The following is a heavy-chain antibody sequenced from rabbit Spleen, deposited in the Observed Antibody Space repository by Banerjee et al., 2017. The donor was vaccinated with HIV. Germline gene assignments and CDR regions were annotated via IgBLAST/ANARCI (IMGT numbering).Heavy chain of an antibody. J-gene: IGHJ4*01. Sequence: QSLEESGGDLVKPGASLTLTCTASGFSFSSSDYMCWVRQAPGKGLEWIACIDTGSSGFTYFASWAKGRFTFSKTSSTTVTLQMTSLTAADTATYFCARDLVGVIGWNFYLWGQGTLVTVS. V-gene: IGHV1S40*01. CDR3: ARDLVGVIGWNFYL. CDR1: GFSFSSSDY. CDR2: IDTGSSGFT. D-gene: IGHD1-1*01.